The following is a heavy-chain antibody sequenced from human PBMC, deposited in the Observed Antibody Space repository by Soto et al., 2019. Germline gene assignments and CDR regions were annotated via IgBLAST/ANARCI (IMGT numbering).Heavy chain of an antibody. J-gene: IGHJ4*02. V-gene: IGHV1-46*01. D-gene: IGHD3-22*01. CDR3: ARDSSMMIVVGLLD. Sequence: ASVTVSCKASGYTYTSYYMRWVRQAPGQGLEWMGIINPSGGSASYAQKFQGRVTMTRDTSTSTVYMELSSLRSEDTAVYYCARDSSMMIVVGLLDWGQGTLVTVSS. CDR1: GYTYTSYY. CDR2: INPSGGSA.